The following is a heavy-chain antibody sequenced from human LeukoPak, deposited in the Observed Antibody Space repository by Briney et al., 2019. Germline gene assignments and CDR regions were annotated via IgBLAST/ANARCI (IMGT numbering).Heavy chain of an antibody. J-gene: IGHJ4*02. D-gene: IGHD5-12*01. Sequence: SETLSLTCTVSGGSISSYYWSWIRQPAGKGLEWIGRIYTSGSTNYNPSLKSRVTMSVDTSKNQFSLKLSSVTAADTAVYYCARAYSGYDSTDRKYYFDYWGQGTLVTVSS. V-gene: IGHV4-4*07. CDR1: GGSISSYY. CDR3: ARAYSGYDSTDRKYYFDY. CDR2: IYTSGST.